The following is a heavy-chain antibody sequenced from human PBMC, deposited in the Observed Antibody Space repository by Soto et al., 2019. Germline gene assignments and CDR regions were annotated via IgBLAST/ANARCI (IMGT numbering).Heavy chain of an antibody. J-gene: IGHJ4*02. Sequence: DVQLVESGGGLVQPGGSLRLSCAASGFSVSENGMNWVRQAPGKGLEWVSVVYRDGSTYYADSVKGRFTISRDTSRNTLYLQMNSLRAEDAAVYYCARDSAPVTHEIDYWGQGTLVTVSS. CDR1: GFSVSENG. V-gene: IGHV3-66*01. CDR3: ARDSAPVTHEIDY. D-gene: IGHD4-17*01. CDR2: VYRDGST.